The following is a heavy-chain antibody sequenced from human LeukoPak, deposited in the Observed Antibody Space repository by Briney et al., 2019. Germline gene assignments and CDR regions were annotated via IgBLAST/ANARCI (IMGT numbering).Heavy chain of an antibody. CDR3: ARGGDLGFVVVVAASNPNWFDP. D-gene: IGHD2-15*01. J-gene: IGHJ5*02. Sequence: SETLSLTCAVYGGSFSGYYWSWIRQPPGKGLEWIGEINHSGSTNYNPSLKSRVTISVDTSKNQFSLKLSSVTAADTAVYYCARGGDLGFVVVVAASNPNWFDPWGQGTLVTVSS. CDR2: INHSGST. CDR1: GGSFSGYY. V-gene: IGHV4-34*01.